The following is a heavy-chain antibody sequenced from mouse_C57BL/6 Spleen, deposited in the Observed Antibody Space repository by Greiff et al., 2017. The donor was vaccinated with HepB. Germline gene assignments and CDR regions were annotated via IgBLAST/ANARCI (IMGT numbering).Heavy chain of an antibody. CDR3: TEGVYGSSSAWFAY. CDR2: IRLKSDNYAT. CDR1: GFTFSNYW. Sequence: DVKLVESGGGLVQPGGSMKLSCVASGFTFSNYWMNWVRQSPEKGLEWVAQIRLKSDNYATHYAESVKGRFTISRDDSKSSVYLQMNNLRAEDTGIYYCTEGVYGSSSAWFAYWGQGTLVTVSA. D-gene: IGHD1-1*01. V-gene: IGHV6-3*01. J-gene: IGHJ3*01.